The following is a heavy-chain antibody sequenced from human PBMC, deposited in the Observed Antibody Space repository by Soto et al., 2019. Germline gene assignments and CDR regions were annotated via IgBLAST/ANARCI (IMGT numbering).Heavy chain of an antibody. J-gene: IGHJ6*02. CDR3: ATGTPNYGMDV. CDR1: GGTFSSYA. D-gene: IGHD1-7*01. V-gene: IGHV1-69*06. CDR2: IIPIFGTA. Sequence: GASVKVSCKASGGTFSSYAISWVRQAPGQGLEWMGGIIPIFGTANYAQKFQGRVTITADKSTSTAYMELSSLRSEDTAVYYCATGTPNYGMDVWGQGTTVTVSS.